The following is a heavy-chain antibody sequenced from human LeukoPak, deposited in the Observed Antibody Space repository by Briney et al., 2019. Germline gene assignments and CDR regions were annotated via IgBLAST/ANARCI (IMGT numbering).Heavy chain of an antibody. V-gene: IGHV4-34*01. Sequence: PSETLSLTCAVYGGSFSGYYWNWIRQSPGKGLEWIGEINQSGSTSYNPSLKSRVTISVDTSKNQFSLKLSSVTAADTAVYYCARGGGGWYYDSWGQGTLVTVSS. J-gene: IGHJ4*02. D-gene: IGHD6-19*01. CDR1: GGSFSGYY. CDR2: INQSGST. CDR3: ARGGGGWYYDS.